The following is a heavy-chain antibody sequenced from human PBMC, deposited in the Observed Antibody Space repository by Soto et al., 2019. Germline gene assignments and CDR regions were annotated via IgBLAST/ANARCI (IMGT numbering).Heavy chain of an antibody. Sequence: SETLSLTCTVSGGSISSYYWSWIRQPPGKGLEWIGYIYYSGSTYYNPSLKSRVTISVDRSKNQFSLKLSSVTAADTAVYYCARASEIQADYYDSSGYYYGAFDIWGQGTMVTVSS. CDR3: ARASEIQADYYDSSGYYYGAFDI. J-gene: IGHJ3*02. V-gene: IGHV4-59*12. CDR2: IYYSGST. D-gene: IGHD3-22*01. CDR1: GGSISSYY.